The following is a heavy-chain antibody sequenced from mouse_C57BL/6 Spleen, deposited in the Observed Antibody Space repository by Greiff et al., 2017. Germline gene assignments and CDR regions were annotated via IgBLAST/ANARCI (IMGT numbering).Heavy chain of an antibody. Sequence: VQLQQSGAELARPGASVKLSCKASGYTFTSYGISWVKQRTGQGLEWIGEIYPRSGNTYYNEKFKGKATLTADKSSSTAYMELRSLTSEDSAVXCCARIHNYDFDDWGQGTTLTVSS. V-gene: IGHV1-81*01. D-gene: IGHD2-4*01. CDR3: ARIHNYDFDD. J-gene: IGHJ2*01. CDR2: IYPRSGNT. CDR1: GYTFTSYG.